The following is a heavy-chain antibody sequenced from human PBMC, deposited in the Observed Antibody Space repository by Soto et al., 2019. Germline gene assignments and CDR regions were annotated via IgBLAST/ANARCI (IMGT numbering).Heavy chain of an antibody. Sequence: SETLSLTCTVSVGSISSSSYYLGWIRQPPGKGLERIGSIYYSWSTYYNPSLKSRVTISVDTSKNQFSLKLSSVTAADTAVYYCARSSFDYDFWSLGTWGQGTLVTVSS. V-gene: IGHV4-39*01. CDR3: ARSSFDYDFWSLGT. J-gene: IGHJ5*02. D-gene: IGHD3-3*01. CDR1: VGSISSSSYY. CDR2: IYYSWST.